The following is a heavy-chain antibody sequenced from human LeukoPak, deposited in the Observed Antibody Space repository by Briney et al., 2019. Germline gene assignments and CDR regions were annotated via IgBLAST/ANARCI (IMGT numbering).Heavy chain of an antibody. Sequence: PGGSLRLSCAASGFTFRDYYMSWIRQAPGKGLEGVSYISSSGSTIYYADSVKGRFTISRDNAKNSLYLQMNSLRAEDTAVYYCARDRLRVYSGSPEVGIFDYWGQGTLVTVSS. CDR1: GFTFRDYY. CDR2: ISSSGSTI. CDR3: ARDRLRVYSGSPEVGIFDY. J-gene: IGHJ4*02. V-gene: IGHV3-11*01. D-gene: IGHD1-26*01.